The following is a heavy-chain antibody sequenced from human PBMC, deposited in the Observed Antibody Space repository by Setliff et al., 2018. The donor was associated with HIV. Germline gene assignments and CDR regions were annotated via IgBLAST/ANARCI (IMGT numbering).Heavy chain of an antibody. CDR3: ARRGAYYDILTGYRSHYFDY. CDR1: GGSIEFSSYY. Sequence: ASETLSLTCSASGGSIEFSSYYWGWIRQPPGKGLEWIGSVYYSGSTYYNPSLKSRVTLSVDTSKNQFSLKLSSVTAADTAVYYCARRGAYYDILTGYRSHYFDYWGQGTLVTVSS. V-gene: IGHV4-39*01. J-gene: IGHJ4*02. D-gene: IGHD3-9*01. CDR2: VYYSGST.